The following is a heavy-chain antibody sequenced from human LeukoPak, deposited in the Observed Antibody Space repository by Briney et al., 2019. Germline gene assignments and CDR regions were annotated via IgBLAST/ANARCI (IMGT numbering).Heavy chain of an antibody. Sequence: GGSLRLSCVASGFTFSNYSMNWVRRAPGKGLEWVSYISGSGSTIYYADSVKGRFTISRDNAKNSLFLQMSSLRAEDTAVYYCARGMYYYDSSGYDYWGQGTLVTVSS. D-gene: IGHD3-22*01. CDR2: ISGSGSTI. CDR3: ARGMYYYDSSGYDY. CDR1: GFTFSNYS. J-gene: IGHJ4*02. V-gene: IGHV3-48*04.